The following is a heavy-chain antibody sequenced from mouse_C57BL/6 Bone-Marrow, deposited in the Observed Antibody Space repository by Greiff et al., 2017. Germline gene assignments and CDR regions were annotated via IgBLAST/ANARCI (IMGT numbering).Heavy chain of an antibody. CDR1: GYTFTSYW. CDR3: ARGDDRSGFAY. J-gene: IGHJ3*01. Sequence: QVQLKQPGAELVRPGSSVKLSCKASGYTFTSYWMHWVKQRPIQGLEWIGNIDPSDSETHYNQKFKDKATLTVDKSSSTAYMQLSSLTSEDSAVYYCARGDDRSGFAYWGQGTLVTVSA. V-gene: IGHV1-52*01. CDR2: IDPSDSET. D-gene: IGHD1-1*01.